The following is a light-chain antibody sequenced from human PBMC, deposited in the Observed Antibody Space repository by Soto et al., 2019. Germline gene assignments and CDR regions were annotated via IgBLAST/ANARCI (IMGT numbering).Light chain of an antibody. Sequence: QLVLTQSPSASASLGASVKLTCTLSSGHSSYTIAWHQQQPEKGPRSLMKLNSDGSHRKGDGIPDRFSGSSSGAERYLTISRLQSEDESDYYCQTWGTGIVVFGGGTKLTVL. CDR3: QTWGTGIVV. V-gene: IGLV4-69*01. J-gene: IGLJ2*01. CDR2: LNSDGSH. CDR1: SGHSSYT.